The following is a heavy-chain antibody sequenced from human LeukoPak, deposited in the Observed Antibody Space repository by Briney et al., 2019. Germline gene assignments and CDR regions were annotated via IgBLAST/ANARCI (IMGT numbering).Heavy chain of an antibody. CDR2: IIPIFGTA. D-gene: IGHD2-2*01. V-gene: IGHV1-69*13. J-gene: IGHJ2*01. Sequence: GASVKVSCRASGGTFSSYAISWVRQAPGQGLEWMGGIIPIFGTANYAQKFQGRVTITADESTSTAYMELSSLRSEDTAVYYCARVPTPDIVVVPAAARYFDIWGRGTLVTVSS. CDR1: GGTFSSYA. CDR3: ARVPTPDIVVVPAAARYFDI.